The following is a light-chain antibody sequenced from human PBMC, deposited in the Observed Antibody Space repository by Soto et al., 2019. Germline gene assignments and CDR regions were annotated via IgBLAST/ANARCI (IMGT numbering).Light chain of an antibody. V-gene: IGLV3-21*04. CDR1: NIGNRD. CDR3: QVWASSSGV. Sequence: SYELTQSPSVSVAPGETASITCGGDNIGNRDVHWYQKRTGQAPVEVIYYDTNRPSGVPDRFAGYTSGNTATLTITRVEAGDEADYYCQVWASSSGVFGGGTKLTVL. J-gene: IGLJ3*02. CDR2: YDT.